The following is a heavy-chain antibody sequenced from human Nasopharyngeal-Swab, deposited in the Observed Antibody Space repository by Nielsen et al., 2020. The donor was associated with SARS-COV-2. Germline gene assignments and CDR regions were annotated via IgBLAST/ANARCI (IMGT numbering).Heavy chain of an antibody. CDR3: ARESQLPLAIPQGFDT. Sequence: ASVKVSCKVSGYTLTELSMHWVRQAPGKGLEWMGGFDPEDGERIYAQKFQGRVTMTEDTSTDTAYMELSSLRSEDTAVYYCARESQLPLAIPQGFDTWGQGTLVTVSS. D-gene: IGHD2-2*01. V-gene: IGHV1-24*01. CDR2: FDPEDGER. J-gene: IGHJ5*02. CDR1: GYTLTELS.